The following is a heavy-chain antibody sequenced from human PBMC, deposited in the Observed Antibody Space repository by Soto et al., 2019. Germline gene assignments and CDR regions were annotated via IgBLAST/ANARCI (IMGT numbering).Heavy chain of an antibody. D-gene: IGHD4-17*01. CDR2: ISAYNGNT. CDR1: GYTFTSYG. J-gene: IGHJ6*02. V-gene: IGHV1-18*01. Sequence: GASVKVSCKASGYTFTSYGISWVRQAPGQGLEWMGWISAYNGNTNYAQKLQGRVTMTTDTSTSTAYMELRSLRSDDTAVYYCASVKGDYGDYHYYYGMDVWGQGTTVTVSS. CDR3: ASVKGDYGDYHYYYGMDV.